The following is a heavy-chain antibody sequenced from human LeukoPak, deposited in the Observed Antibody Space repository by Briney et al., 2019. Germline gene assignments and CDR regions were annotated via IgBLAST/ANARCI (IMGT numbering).Heavy chain of an antibody. D-gene: IGHD4-17*01. J-gene: IGHJ3*02. CDR3: ARDRGTYGDNAFDI. CDR2: IYTSGST. CDR1: GGSISNCY. Sequence: SETLSLTCSVSGGSISNCYWSWIRQPAGKGLEWIGRIYTSGSTNYNPSLKSRLTMSVDTSKSQFSLELNSVTAADTAVYYWARDRGTYGDNAFDIWGQGTMVTVSS. V-gene: IGHV4-4*07.